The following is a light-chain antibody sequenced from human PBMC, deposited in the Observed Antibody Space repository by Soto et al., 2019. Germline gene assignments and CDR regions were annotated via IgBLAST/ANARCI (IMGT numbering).Light chain of an antibody. CDR3: QQRTVWPPSWT. CDR1: PSISSY. V-gene: IGKV3-11*01. Sequence: EIVLTQSPATLSLSPGERATLSFRASPSISSYLAWYQHKPGQAPRLLIYDASNRAADIPARFSGSGSGTDFTLTISSLEAEDFAVYYCQQRTVWPPSWTFGQGTNVEIK. J-gene: IGKJ1*01. CDR2: DAS.